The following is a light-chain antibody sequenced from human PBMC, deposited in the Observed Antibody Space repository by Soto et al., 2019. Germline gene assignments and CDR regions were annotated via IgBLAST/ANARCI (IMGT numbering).Light chain of an antibody. CDR3: QQYYSTPPWT. CDR1: QSVLYSSNNKNY. CDR2: WAS. Sequence: DIVMTQSPDSLAVSLGERATINCKSSQSVLYSSNNKNYFAWYQQKPGQPPKLLIYWASTRESGVPDRFSGSGSATDFSLTISSLQAEDVAVYYCQQYYSTPPWTFGQGTKVEIK. V-gene: IGKV4-1*01. J-gene: IGKJ1*01.